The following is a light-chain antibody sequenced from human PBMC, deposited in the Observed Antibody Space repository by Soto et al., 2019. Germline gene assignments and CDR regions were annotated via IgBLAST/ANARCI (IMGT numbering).Light chain of an antibody. CDR1: QSVSSNY. V-gene: IGKV3-20*01. CDR2: GAS. CDR3: QQYVSSPQT. J-gene: IGKJ3*01. Sequence: FVLTQSPGTLSLSPGERATLSCRASQSVSSNYLAWYQQKPGQAPRLLIYGASSRATGIPDRFSGSGSGTDFTLTISRLEPEDFAVYYCQQYVSSPQTFGPGTKVDIK.